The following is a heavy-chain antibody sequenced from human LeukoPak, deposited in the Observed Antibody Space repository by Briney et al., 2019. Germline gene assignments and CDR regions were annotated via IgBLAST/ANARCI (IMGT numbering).Heavy chain of an antibody. CDR3: ARGQYGSGSYYSGY. J-gene: IGHJ4*02. D-gene: IGHD3-10*01. V-gene: IGHV1-58*02. Sequence: ASVKVSCKASGFTFTSSAMQWVRQARGQRLEWMGWIFVGGGNTNYAQNLQERVTITRDKSTNTAYMEMNSLRAEDTAVYYCARGQYGSGSYYSGYWGQGALVT. CDR1: GFTFTSSA. CDR2: IFVGGGNT.